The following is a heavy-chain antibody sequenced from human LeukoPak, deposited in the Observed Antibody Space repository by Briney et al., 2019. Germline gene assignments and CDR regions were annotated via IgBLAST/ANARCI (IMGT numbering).Heavy chain of an antibody. CDR2: ISAYNGNT. J-gene: IGHJ6*02. V-gene: IGHV1-18*01. CDR3: ARVRIVVVANYGMDV. Sequence: ASVKVSCKASGGTFSSYAISWVRQAPGQGLEWMGWISAYNGNTNYAQKLQDRVTMTTDTSTSTAYMELRSLRSDDTAVYYCARVRIVVVANYGMDVWGQGTTVTVSS. CDR1: GGTFSSYA. D-gene: IGHD2-21*01.